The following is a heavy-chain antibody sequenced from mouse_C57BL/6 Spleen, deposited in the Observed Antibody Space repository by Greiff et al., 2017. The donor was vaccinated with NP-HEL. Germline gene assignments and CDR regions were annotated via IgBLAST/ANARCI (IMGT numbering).Heavy chain of an antibody. D-gene: IGHD2-4*01. V-gene: IGHV1-9*01. J-gene: IGHJ3*01. CDR2: ILPGSGST. Sequence: VQLQQSGAELMKPGASVKLSCKATGYTFTGYWIEWVKQRPGHGLEWIGEILPGSGSTNYNDKFKGKATFTADPSSNTAYMQLSSLTTEDSANYYGARPYSDYDAFAYGGQGTLITVAA. CDR1: GYTFTGYW. CDR3: ARPYSDYDAFAY.